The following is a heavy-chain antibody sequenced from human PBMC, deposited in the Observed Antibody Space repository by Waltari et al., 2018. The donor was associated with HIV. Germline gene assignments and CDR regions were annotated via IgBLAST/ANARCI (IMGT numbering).Heavy chain of an antibody. CDR2: ISGSGGST. CDR1: GFTFSSFA. CDR3: AKRGSSSYYYVREGYFDY. V-gene: IGHV3-23*04. J-gene: IGHJ4*02. D-gene: IGHD3-22*01. Sequence: EVQLVESGGGLVQRGGSLGRPCAACGFTFSSFAKRWVRQAPGKGLELVSVISGSGGSTYYADSVKGRFTISRDNSKNTLYMQMKSLRAEDTAVYYCAKRGSSSYYYVREGYFDYWGQGTLVTVSS.